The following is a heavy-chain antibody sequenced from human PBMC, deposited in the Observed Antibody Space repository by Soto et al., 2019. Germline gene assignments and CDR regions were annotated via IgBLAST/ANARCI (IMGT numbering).Heavy chain of an antibody. D-gene: IGHD1-26*01. CDR3: ARGPVVGARYYYGMDV. V-gene: IGHV3-33*01. Sequence: QVQLVESGGGVVQPGRSLRLSCAASGFTFSSYGMHWVRQAPGKGLEWVAVIWYDGSNKYYADSVKGRFTISRDNSKNXLGLQMNSLRAEDTAVYYCARGPVVGARYYYGMDVWGQGTTVTVSS. CDR1: GFTFSSYG. CDR2: IWYDGSNK. J-gene: IGHJ6*02.